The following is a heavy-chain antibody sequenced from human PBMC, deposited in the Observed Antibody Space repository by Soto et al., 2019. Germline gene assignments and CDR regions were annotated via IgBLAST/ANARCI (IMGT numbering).Heavy chain of an antibody. Sequence: GGLLRLSCAASGFTFSSYSMNWVRQAPGKGLEWVSYISSSSSTIYYADSVKGRFTISRDNAKNSLYLQMNSLRAEDTAVYYCARESSSSYYYYMDVWGKGTTVTVSS. V-gene: IGHV3-48*01. J-gene: IGHJ6*03. CDR2: ISSSSSTI. CDR3: ARESSSSYYYYMDV. CDR1: GFTFSSYS.